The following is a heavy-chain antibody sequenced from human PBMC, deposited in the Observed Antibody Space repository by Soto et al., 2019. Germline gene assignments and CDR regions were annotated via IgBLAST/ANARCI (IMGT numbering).Heavy chain of an antibody. D-gene: IGHD5-12*01. CDR3: ARSLFMVAPDNEPFDC. V-gene: IGHV3-23*01. Sequence: PVGSLRLSWAASGCPFSSHGMSWVRQTPEKGLEWVAAISGGGADRYYADFVKGRFTFSRDNSRNTLYLQMNSLRAEDTAMYYCARSLFMVAPDNEPFDCWGQGTVVTLSS. CDR1: GCPFSSHG. CDR2: ISGGGADR. J-gene: IGHJ4*02.